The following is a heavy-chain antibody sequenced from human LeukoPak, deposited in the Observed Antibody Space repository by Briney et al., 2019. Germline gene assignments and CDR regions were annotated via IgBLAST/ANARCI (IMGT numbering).Heavy chain of an antibody. CDR2: INHSGST. CDR3: ARVEQQLVPH. V-gene: IGHV4-34*01. D-gene: IGHD6-13*01. Sequence: KPSETLSLTCAVYGGSFSGYYWSWIRQPPGKGLEWIGEINHSGSTNYNPSLKSRVTISVDTSKNQFSLKLSSVTAADTAVYYCARVEQQLVPHWGQGTLVTVSS. CDR1: GGSFSGYY. J-gene: IGHJ4*02.